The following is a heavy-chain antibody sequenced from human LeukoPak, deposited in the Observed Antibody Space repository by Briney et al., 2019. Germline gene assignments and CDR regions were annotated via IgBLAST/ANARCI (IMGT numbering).Heavy chain of an antibody. D-gene: IGHD1-26*01. J-gene: IGHJ4*02. CDR3: ARGIVGVTYFDE. CDR2: IYYSGST. Sequence: PSETLSLTCSVSGGSASSGGFYRTWIRQPPGRGLEWIGYIYYSGSTEYNPSLRSRVSISAGTSKNHFSLKLSSVTAADTAVYYCARGIVGVTYFDEWGQGMLVTVSS. CDR1: GGSASSGGFY. V-gene: IGHV4-61*03.